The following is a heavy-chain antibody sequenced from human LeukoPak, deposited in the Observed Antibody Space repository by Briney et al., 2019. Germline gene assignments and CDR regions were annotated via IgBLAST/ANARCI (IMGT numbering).Heavy chain of an antibody. V-gene: IGHV3-21*04. J-gene: IGHJ5*02. CDR1: GFTFSSYS. D-gene: IGHD3-10*01. Sequence: PGGSLRLSCAASGFTFSSYSMNWVRQAPGKGLEWVSSISSSSSYIYYADSVKGRFTISRDNSKNTLYLQLNSLRAEDTAVYYCAKEGGDGSGSYIYNWFDPWGQGTLVTVSS. CDR2: ISSSSSYI. CDR3: AKEGGDGSGSYIYNWFDP.